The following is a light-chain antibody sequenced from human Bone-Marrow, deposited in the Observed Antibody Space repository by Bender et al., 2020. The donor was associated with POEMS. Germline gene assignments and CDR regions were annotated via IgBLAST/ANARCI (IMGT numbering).Light chain of an antibody. CDR2: QVT. J-gene: IGLJ1*01. V-gene: IGLV2-23*02. CDR3: CAYAGGRTCV. Sequence: QSALTQPASVSGSPGQSITISCTGTSSDIGGHNLVSWYQQHPGRAPRLIIYQVTQRPSGVSSRFSGSKSGNSASLTISGLQAEDEADYYCCAYAGGRTCVFASGTTVTVL. CDR1: SSDIGGHNL.